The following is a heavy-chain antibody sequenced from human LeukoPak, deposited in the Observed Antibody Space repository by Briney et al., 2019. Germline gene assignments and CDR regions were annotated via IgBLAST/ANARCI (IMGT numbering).Heavy chain of an antibody. CDR3: ARVYGDYVFYMDV. Sequence: SETLSLTCTVSGGSISSSSYYWGWIRQPPGKGLEWIGGIYYSGRTFYNPSLKSRVTISVDTSKNQFSLKQSSVTAADTAVYYCARVYGDYVFYMDVWGKGTTVTVSS. J-gene: IGHJ6*03. D-gene: IGHD4-17*01. V-gene: IGHV4-39*07. CDR1: GGSISSSSYY. CDR2: IYYSGRT.